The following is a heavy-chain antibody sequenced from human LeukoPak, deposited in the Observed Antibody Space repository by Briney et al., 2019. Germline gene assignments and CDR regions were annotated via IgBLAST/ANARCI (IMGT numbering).Heavy chain of an antibody. V-gene: IGHV1-69*05. D-gene: IGHD6-6*01. Sequence: GASVKVSCKASEGTFSSYAISWVRQAPGQGLEWMGRIIPIFGTANYAQKFQGRVTITTDESTSTAYMELSSLRSEDTAVYYCARDLLIAASDSWFDPWGQGTLVTVSS. CDR3: ARDLLIAASDSWFDP. CDR2: IIPIFGTA. CDR1: EGTFSSYA. J-gene: IGHJ5*02.